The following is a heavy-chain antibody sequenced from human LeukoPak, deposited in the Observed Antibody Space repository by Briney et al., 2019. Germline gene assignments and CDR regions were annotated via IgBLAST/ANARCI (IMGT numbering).Heavy chain of an antibody. Sequence: ASVKVSCKASGYTFTAYYMHWVRQAPGQGLEWIGCIGPTGNTVYVQKFQGRVTVTRDTSIDTVYMEVNSLRSDDTAVYSCARDRGTSRGAWFDPWGQGTLVTVSS. D-gene: IGHD3-10*01. CDR1: GYTFTAYY. CDR2: IGPTGNT. CDR3: ARDRGTSRGAWFDP. V-gene: IGHV1-2*02. J-gene: IGHJ5*02.